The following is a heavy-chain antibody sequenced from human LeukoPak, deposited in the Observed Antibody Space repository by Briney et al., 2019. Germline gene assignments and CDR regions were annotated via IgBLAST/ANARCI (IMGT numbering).Heavy chain of an antibody. D-gene: IGHD6-19*01. J-gene: IGHJ4*02. V-gene: IGHV3-23*01. CDR1: GFIFSNYA. CDR2: KSGSGDNT. Sequence: PGGSLRLSCVASGFIFSNYAMSWVRQAPGKGLEWASVKSGSGDNTYYADSVKGRFTISRDNSKNTLYLQMNSPRAEDTAVYYCAKDRSDNSSWYLGDYWGQGTLVTVSS. CDR3: AKDRSDNSSWYLGDY.